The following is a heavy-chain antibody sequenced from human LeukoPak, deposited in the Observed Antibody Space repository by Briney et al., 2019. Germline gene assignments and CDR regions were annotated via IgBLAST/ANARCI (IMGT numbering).Heavy chain of an antibody. CDR3: ARGDDYGDYEI. Sequence: PSETLSLTCTVSGGSISSYYWSWIRQPPGKGLEWIGYIYYSGSTNYNPSLKSRVTISVDTSKNQFSLKLSSVTAADTAVYYCARGDDYGDYEIWGQGTLVTVSS. CDR1: GGSISSYY. D-gene: IGHD4-17*01. CDR2: IYYSGST. J-gene: IGHJ4*02. V-gene: IGHV4-59*01.